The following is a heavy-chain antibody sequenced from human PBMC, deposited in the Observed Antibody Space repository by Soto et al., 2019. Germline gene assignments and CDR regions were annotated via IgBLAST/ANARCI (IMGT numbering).Heavy chain of an antibody. V-gene: IGHV4-34*01. J-gene: IGHJ6*02. Sequence: QVQLQEWGAGLLKPSETLSLTCGVYGGSFSGYYWSWIRQPPGKELEWIEEVNHSGSTNYNPSLRSRVTISVDTSKNQFSLKLSSVTAADTALYYCARKNLPYYGSGSPYGMDVWGQGTTGTVSS. CDR3: ARKNLPYYGSGSPYGMDV. D-gene: IGHD3-10*01. CDR2: VNHSGST. CDR1: GGSFSGYY.